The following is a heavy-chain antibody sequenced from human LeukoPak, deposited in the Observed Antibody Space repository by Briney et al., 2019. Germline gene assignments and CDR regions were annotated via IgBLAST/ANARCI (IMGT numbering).Heavy chain of an antibody. D-gene: IGHD4-17*01. J-gene: IGHJ6*03. V-gene: IGHV1-18*01. Sequence: GASVKVSCKASGYTFTSYGISWVRQAPGQGLEWMGWISAYNGNTNYAQKLQGRVTMTTDTSTSTAYMELRSLRSDDTAVYYCARNGDYYYYYYYMDVWGKGTTVTVSS. CDR1: GYTFTSYG. CDR2: ISAYNGNT. CDR3: ARNGDYYYYYYYMDV.